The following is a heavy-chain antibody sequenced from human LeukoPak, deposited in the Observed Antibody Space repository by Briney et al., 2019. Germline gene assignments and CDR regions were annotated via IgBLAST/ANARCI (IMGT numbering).Heavy chain of an antibody. D-gene: IGHD3-10*01. J-gene: IGHJ4*02. CDR1: GYTFTSYG. CDR3: ARESHVTREDY. Sequence: ASVKVSCKASGYTFTSYGISWVRQAPGQGLEWMGWISANDGNTDYPQKLQGRVTMTTDASTSTAYMELRSLRSDDTAVYYCARESHVTREDYWGQGTLVTVSS. V-gene: IGHV1-18*01. CDR2: ISANDGNT.